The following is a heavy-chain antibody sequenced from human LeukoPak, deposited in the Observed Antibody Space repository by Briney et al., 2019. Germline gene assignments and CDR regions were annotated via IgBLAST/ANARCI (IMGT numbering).Heavy chain of an antibody. Sequence: LAGGSLRLSCAASGFTFSSYAMSWVRQAPGKGLEWVSAISGSGGSTNYADSVKGRFTISRDNSKNTLYLQMKSPRAEETAVYYCAKDRRRHYYDSSGPYWGQGTLVTVSS. J-gene: IGHJ4*02. CDR2: ISGSGGST. CDR1: GFTFSSYA. D-gene: IGHD3-22*01. V-gene: IGHV3-23*01. CDR3: AKDRRRHYYDSSGPY.